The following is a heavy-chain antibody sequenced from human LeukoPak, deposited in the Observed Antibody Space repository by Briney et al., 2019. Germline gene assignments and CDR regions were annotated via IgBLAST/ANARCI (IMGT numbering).Heavy chain of an antibody. Sequence: GGSLRLSCAASGFNSRFYAMHWVRQAPGKGLEWMAFIWYDGSNKYYADSVKGRFTISRDNSENILYLQMNNLRDEDTAVYYCAKDGNGEGWLDPWGQGTLVIVSS. D-gene: IGHD4-17*01. CDR2: IWYDGSNK. CDR3: AKDGNGEGWLDP. J-gene: IGHJ5*02. CDR1: GFNSRFYA. V-gene: IGHV3-30*02.